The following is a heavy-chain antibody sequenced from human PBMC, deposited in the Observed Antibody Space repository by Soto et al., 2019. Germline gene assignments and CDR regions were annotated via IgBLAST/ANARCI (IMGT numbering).Heavy chain of an antibody. CDR1: GFSLTTSGVG. D-gene: IGHD3-3*01. V-gene: IGHV2-5*02. CDR3: AHRVLRTVFGLVTTTASYFDF. CDR2: IYWDDVK. J-gene: IGHJ4*02. Sequence: QITLNESGPTQVKPRQTLTLTCTFSGFSLTTSGVGVGWIRQSPGKAPEWLALIYWDDVKRYSPSLKSRLTITKDTSKNQVVLTLADLDPADTSTYYCAHRVLRTVFGLVTTTASYFDFCGQGTPVAVSS.